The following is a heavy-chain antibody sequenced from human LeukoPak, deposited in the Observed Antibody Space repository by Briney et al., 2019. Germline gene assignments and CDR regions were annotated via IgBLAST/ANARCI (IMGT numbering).Heavy chain of an antibody. Sequence: GGSLRLSCAASGFTFDDYAMHWVRQAPGKGLEWVSAISGSGGSTYYADSVKGRFTISRDNSKNTLYLQMNSLRAEDTAVYYCANNYAQFDYWGQGTLVTVSS. D-gene: IGHD1-7*01. J-gene: IGHJ4*02. V-gene: IGHV3-23*01. CDR2: ISGSGGST. CDR3: ANNYAQFDY. CDR1: GFTFDDYA.